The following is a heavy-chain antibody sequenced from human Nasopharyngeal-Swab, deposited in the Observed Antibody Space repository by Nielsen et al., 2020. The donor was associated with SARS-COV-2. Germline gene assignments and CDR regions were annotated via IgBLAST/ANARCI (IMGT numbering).Heavy chain of an antibody. V-gene: IGHV3-33*01. Sequence: VRQAPGKGLEWVTVIWYVGSNKYYADSVKGRFTISRDNSKNTLYLQMNSLRAEDTAVYYCARDSGAYGSGEIDYWGQGTLVTVSS. D-gene: IGHD3-10*01. CDR2: IWYVGSNK. J-gene: IGHJ4*02. CDR3: ARDSGAYGSGEIDY.